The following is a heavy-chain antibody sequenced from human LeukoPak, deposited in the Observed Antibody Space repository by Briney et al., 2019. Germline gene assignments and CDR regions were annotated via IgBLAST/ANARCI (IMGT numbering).Heavy chain of an antibody. CDR1: GFTFSSYG. CDR3: AKGSGYDFWSGYTSLLVY. CDR2: ISYDGSNK. V-gene: IGHV3-30*18. D-gene: IGHD3-3*01. Sequence: PGGSLRLSCAASGFTFSSYGMHWVRQAPGKGLEWEAVISYDGSNKYYADSVKGRFTISRDNSKNTLYLQMNSLRAEDTAVYYCAKGSGYDFWSGYTSLLVYWGQGTLVTVSS. J-gene: IGHJ4*02.